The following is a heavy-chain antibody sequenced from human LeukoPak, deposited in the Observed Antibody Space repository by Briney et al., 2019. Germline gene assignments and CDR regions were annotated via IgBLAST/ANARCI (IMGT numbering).Heavy chain of an antibody. Sequence: SETLSLTCAVYGGSFSGYYWSWIRQPPGKGLEWIGEINHSGSTNYNPSLKSRVTISVDTSKNQVSRKMNSVTAADTAVYYCARRGHRVLWFGELSRVVWFDPWGQGTLVTVSS. CDR1: GGSFSGYY. J-gene: IGHJ5*02. V-gene: IGHV4-34*01. D-gene: IGHD3-10*01. CDR3: ARRGHRVLWFGELSRVVWFDP. CDR2: INHSGST.